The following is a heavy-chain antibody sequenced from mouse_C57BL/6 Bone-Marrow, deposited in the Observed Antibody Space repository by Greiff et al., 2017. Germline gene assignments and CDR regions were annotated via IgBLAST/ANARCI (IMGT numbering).Heavy chain of an antibody. CDR1: GFTFSDYY. V-gene: IGHV5-12*01. J-gene: IGHJ1*03. Sequence: EVKVVESGGGLVQPGGSLKLSCAASGFTFSDYYMYWVRQTPEKRLEWVAYISNGGGSTYYPDTVKGRFTISRDNAKNTLYLQMSRLKSEDTAMYYCARKGFYYYGSAWYFDVWGTGTTVTVSS. CDR2: ISNGGGST. D-gene: IGHD1-1*01. CDR3: ARKGFYYYGSAWYFDV.